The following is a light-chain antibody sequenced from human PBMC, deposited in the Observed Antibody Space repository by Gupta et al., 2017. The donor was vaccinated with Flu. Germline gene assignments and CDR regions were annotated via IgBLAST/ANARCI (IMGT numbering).Light chain of an antibody. Sequence: DIQMTQSPSSLSASVGDRVTITCRASQSISSYLNWYQQKPGKAPNLLIYAASNLQTGVPSRFSGSGSGTDXTLTISXLQPEDFATYYCQQSYSSPPWAFGXGTKVEIK. CDR2: AAS. CDR3: QQSYSSPPWA. CDR1: QSISSY. V-gene: IGKV1-39*01. J-gene: IGKJ1*01.